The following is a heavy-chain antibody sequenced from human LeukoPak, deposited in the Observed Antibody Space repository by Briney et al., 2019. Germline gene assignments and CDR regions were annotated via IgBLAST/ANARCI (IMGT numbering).Heavy chain of an antibody. V-gene: IGHV3-7*01. Sequence: GGSLRLSCAASGFSFSRYWMTWVRQAPGKGLEWVTNIKGDESDDHYVASVRGRFTISRDNAKRSLYLQMNNLRAEDTGVYYCARVSDYDFLSGYYSPFDHWGQGVLVIVSS. CDR3: ARVSDYDFLSGYYSPFDH. D-gene: IGHD3-3*01. CDR2: IKGDESDD. CDR1: GFSFSRYW. J-gene: IGHJ4*02.